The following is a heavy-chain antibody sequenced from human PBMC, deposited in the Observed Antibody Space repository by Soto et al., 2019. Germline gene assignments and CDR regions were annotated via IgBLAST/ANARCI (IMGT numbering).Heavy chain of an antibody. CDR2: INHSGST. CDR3: ARGGLWLVKGGYYYYYGMDV. CDR1: GGSFIGYY. Sequence: SETLSLTCAVYGGSFIGYYWSWMRQPPGKGLEWIGEINHSGSTNYNPSLKSRVTISVDTSKNQFSLKLSSVTAADTAVYYCARGGLWLVKGGYYYYYGMDVWGQGTTVTVSS. J-gene: IGHJ6*02. D-gene: IGHD6-19*01. V-gene: IGHV4-34*01.